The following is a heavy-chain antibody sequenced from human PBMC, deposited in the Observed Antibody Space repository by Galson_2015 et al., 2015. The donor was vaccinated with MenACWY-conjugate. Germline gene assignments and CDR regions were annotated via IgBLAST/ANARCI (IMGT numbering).Heavy chain of an antibody. D-gene: IGHD2-2*01. Sequence: SLRLSCAASGFTVNTNYMTWVRQAPGKGLEWVSIMYSGGSTYYPDSVRGRFTISRDNSKNTLYLQMDSLRADDTAVYYCARAGSENCRTTNCLSLGAKFSYYYYMDVWGKGTTVTVSS. CDR1: GFTVNTNY. CDR2: MYSGGST. V-gene: IGHV3-53*01. CDR3: ARAGSENCRTTNCLSLGAKFSYYYYMDV. J-gene: IGHJ6*03.